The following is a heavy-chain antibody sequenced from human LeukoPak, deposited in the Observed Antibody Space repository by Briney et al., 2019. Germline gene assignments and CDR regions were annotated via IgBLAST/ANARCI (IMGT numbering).Heavy chain of an antibody. Sequence: PSETLSLTCTVSGYSMTSGYYWGWIRQPPGKGLEWIGHVHQRGNTYYRSSLKRRLTISIDTSKNQFSLNLTSVTAADTAVYYCARQVIVVVPAEIDYWGQGTLVTVSS. V-gene: IGHV4-38-2*02. CDR2: VHQRGNT. D-gene: IGHD2-2*01. CDR3: ARQVIVVVPAEIDY. J-gene: IGHJ4*02. CDR1: GYSMTSGYY.